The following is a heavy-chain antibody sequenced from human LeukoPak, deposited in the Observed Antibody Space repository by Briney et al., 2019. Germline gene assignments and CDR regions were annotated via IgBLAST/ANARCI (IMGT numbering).Heavy chain of an antibody. CDR2: IYYSGST. D-gene: IGHD6-19*01. V-gene: IGHV4-59*01. Sequence: SETLSLTCTVSGGSISSYYWSWIRQPPGKGLEWIGYIYYSGSTNYNPSLKSRVTISVDTSKNQFSLKLSSVTAADTAVYYCAREIAVAGTNYYYYYGMDVWGQGTTVTVSS. CDR1: GGSISSYY. CDR3: AREIAVAGTNYYYYYGMDV. J-gene: IGHJ6*02.